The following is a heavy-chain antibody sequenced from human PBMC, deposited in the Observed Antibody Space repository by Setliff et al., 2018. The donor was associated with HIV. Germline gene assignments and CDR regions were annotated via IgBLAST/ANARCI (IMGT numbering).Heavy chain of an antibody. CDR3: AHNRDHTGPYYYDY. D-gene: IGHD3-16*01. CDR2: IYWNDDK. V-gene: IGHV2-5*01. Sequence: SGPTLVNPTQTLTLTCTFSGFSFTSGVGVGWIRQPPGEALEWLALIYWNDDKRYSPSLKSRLTITKDTSKNQVVLQMTNMDPVDTATYYCAHNRDHTGPYYYDYWGQGALVTVSS. CDR1: GFSFTSGVG. J-gene: IGHJ4*02.